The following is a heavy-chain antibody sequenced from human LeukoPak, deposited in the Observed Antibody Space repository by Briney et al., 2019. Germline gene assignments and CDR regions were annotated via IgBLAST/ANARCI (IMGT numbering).Heavy chain of an antibody. J-gene: IGHJ4*02. CDR1: GGSISSYH. V-gene: IGHV4-59*01. CDR3: ARDGYSGYAGLDY. CDR2: THYSGST. Sequence: KASETLSLTCTVSGGSISSYHWSWIRQPPGKGLEWIGYTHYSGSTNYNPSLMSRVTISVDTSKNQFSLKVSSMTAADTAVYYCARDGYSGYAGLDYWGQGTLVTVSS. D-gene: IGHD5-12*01.